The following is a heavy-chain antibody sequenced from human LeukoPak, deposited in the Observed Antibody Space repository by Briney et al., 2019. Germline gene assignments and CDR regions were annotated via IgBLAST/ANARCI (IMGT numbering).Heavy chain of an antibody. CDR1: GFSFSSYA. CDR3: AKDGGQGADY. Sequence: GGSLRLSCAASGFSFSSYAMSWVRQAPGKGLEWVSGISGSSGSTYYADSVKGRFTISRDNSKNTLYLQMNSLRAEDTAVYYCAKDGGQGADYWGQGTLVTVSS. D-gene: IGHD3-16*01. V-gene: IGHV3-23*01. CDR2: ISGSSGST. J-gene: IGHJ4*02.